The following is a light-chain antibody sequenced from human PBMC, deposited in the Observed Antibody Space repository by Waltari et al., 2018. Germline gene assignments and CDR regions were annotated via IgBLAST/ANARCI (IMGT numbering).Light chain of an antibody. CDR3: AAWDDSLNGFYV. CDR2: NNS. V-gene: IGLV1-44*01. CDR1: SPNIGGNA. J-gene: IGLJ1*01. Sequence: QSVLTQPPSASGPPGQRVTISCSGSSPNIGGNAVNWYQHLPGTAPKLLIYNNSRRPSGVPDRFSGSTSGTSASLAISELQSGDEADYYCAAWDDSLNGFYVFGTGTKVTVL.